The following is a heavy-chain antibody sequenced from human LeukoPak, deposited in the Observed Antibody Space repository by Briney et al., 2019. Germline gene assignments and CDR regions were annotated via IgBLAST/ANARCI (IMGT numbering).Heavy chain of an antibody. CDR3: ARASYYGSGSYSHWFDP. D-gene: IGHD3-10*01. Sequence: SVKVSCKASGGTFSSYAISWVRQAPGQGLEWMGRIIPILGIANYAQKFQGRVTITADKSTSTAYMELSSLRSEDTAVYYCARASYYGSGSYSHWFDPWGQGTLVTVSS. CDR1: GGTFSSYA. CDR2: IIPILGIA. J-gene: IGHJ5*02. V-gene: IGHV1-69*04.